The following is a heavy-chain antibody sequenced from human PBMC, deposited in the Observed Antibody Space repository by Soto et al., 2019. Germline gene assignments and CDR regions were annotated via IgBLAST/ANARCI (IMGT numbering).Heavy chain of an antibody. D-gene: IGHD2-2*01. CDR3: ARDSLWPDIVVVPAAMLGIRDY. CDR1: GFTFSSYW. J-gene: IGHJ4*02. V-gene: IGHV3-7*01. CDR2: IKQDGSEK. Sequence: GGSLSLSCAASGFTFSSYWMSWVRQAPGKGLEWVANIKQDGSEKYYVDSVKGRFTISRDNAKNSLYLQMNSLRAEDTAVYYCARDSLWPDIVVVPAAMLGIRDYWGQGTLVTVSS.